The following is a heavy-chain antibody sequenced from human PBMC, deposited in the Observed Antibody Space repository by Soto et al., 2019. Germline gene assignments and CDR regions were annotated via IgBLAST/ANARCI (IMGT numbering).Heavy chain of an antibody. Sequence: SETLSLTCAVYGGNFSGYYWSWIRQPPGKGLEWIGEINHSGSTNYNPSLKSRVTISVDTSKNQFSLKLSSVTAADTAVYYCARFRGYSSGRSGYYYGMDVWGQGTTVTVSS. J-gene: IGHJ6*02. D-gene: IGHD6-19*01. CDR2: INHSGST. CDR3: ARFRGYSSGRSGYYYGMDV. V-gene: IGHV4-34*01. CDR1: GGNFSGYY.